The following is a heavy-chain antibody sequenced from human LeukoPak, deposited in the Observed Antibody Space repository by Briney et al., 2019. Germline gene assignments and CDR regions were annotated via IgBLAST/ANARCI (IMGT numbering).Heavy chain of an antibody. CDR3: ASHYCDYGSFDY. V-gene: IGHV4-61*09. CDR1: GGSISSGSYY. Sequence: SQTLSLTCTVSGGSISSGSYYWNWIRQPAGKGLEWIGHIYTTGSTNYNPSRKSGITISVKTAKNQYSLRLSSVTAADTAVYYCASHYCDYGSFDYWGQGTLVTVSS. CDR2: IYTTGST. D-gene: IGHD4-17*01. J-gene: IGHJ4*02.